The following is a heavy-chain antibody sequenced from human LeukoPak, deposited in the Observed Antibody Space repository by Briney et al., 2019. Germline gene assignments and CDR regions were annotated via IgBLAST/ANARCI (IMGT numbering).Heavy chain of an antibody. Sequence: GGSLRLSCAASGFTVSSNYMSWVRQAPGKGLEWVSVIYSGGSTYYADSVKGRFTISRDNFKNTLYLQMNSLRAEDTAVYYCASSGKKSQFDYWGQGTLVTVSS. CDR2: IYSGGST. J-gene: IGHJ4*02. V-gene: IGHV3-66*02. CDR3: ASSGKKSQFDY. D-gene: IGHD5-12*01. CDR1: GFTVSSNY.